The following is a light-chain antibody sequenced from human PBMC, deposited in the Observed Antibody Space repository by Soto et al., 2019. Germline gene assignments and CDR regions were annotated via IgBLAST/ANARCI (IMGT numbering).Light chain of an antibody. CDR1: QSVSGSY. CDR3: QQYGSSPRIT. CDR2: GAS. Sequence: EIVLTQSPGTLSLSPGERATLSCSASQSVSGSYLAWYQQKPGQAPRLLIYGASSRATGIPDRFSGSGSGTDFTLTISRLEPEDFAVYYCQQYGSSPRITFGQGTRLEI. J-gene: IGKJ5*01. V-gene: IGKV3-20*01.